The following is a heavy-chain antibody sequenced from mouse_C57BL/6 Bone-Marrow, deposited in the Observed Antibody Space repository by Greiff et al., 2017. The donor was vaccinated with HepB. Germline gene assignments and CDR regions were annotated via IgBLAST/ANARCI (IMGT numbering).Heavy chain of an antibody. CDR1: GYTFTSYT. V-gene: IGHV1-4*01. D-gene: IGHD1-1*01. Sequence: VKLVESGAELARPGASVKMSCKASGYTFTSYTMHWVKQRPGQGLEWIGYINPSSGYTKYNQKFKDKATLTADKSSSTAYMQLSSLTSEDSAVYYCARLGTVVAHYAMDYWGQGTSVTVSS. CDR3: ARLGTVVAHYAMDY. J-gene: IGHJ4*01. CDR2: INPSSGYT.